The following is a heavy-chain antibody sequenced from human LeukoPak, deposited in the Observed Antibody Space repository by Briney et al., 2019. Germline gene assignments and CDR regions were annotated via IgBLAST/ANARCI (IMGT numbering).Heavy chain of an antibody. D-gene: IGHD3-10*01. Sequence: GSSVKASCKASGGTFSSYAISWVRQAPGQGLEWMGGIIPIFGTANYAQKFQGRVTITADESTSTAYMELSSLRSEDTAVYYCARAGSPRWFGELLPKYLGTRSHYYYYGMDVWGQGTTVTVSS. CDR2: IIPIFGTA. CDR1: GGTFSSYA. CDR3: ARAGSPRWFGELLPKYLGTRSHYYYYGMDV. V-gene: IGHV1-69*01. J-gene: IGHJ6*02.